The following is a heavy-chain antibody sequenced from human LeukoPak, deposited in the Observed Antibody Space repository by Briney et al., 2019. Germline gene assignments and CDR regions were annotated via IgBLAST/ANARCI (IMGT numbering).Heavy chain of an antibody. J-gene: IGHJ4*02. D-gene: IGHD5-18*01. CDR1: GFTFSSYG. Sequence: GRSLRLSCAASGFTFSSYGMHWVRQAPGKGLEWVAVISYDGSNKYYADSVKGRFTISRDNSKNTLYLQMNSLRAEDTAVYYCARDSHTAMVTGTDYWGQGTLVTVSS. CDR3: ARDSHTAMVTGTDY. CDR2: ISYDGSNK. V-gene: IGHV3-30*03.